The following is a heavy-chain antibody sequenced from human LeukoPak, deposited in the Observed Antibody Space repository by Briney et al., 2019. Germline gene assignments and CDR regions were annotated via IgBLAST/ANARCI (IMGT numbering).Heavy chain of an antibody. V-gene: IGHV1-2*02. CDR1: GYTFTDYY. CDR3: ARDEDGSGLTPFDY. CDR2: INPNSGGT. D-gene: IGHD3-10*01. J-gene: IGHJ4*02. Sequence: ASVKVSCKTSGYTFTDYYIHWVRQAPGQGLEWMGWINPNSGGTNYTQKFQGRVTMTRDTSISTAYMELSRLRSDDTAVYYYARDEDGSGLTPFDYWGQGTLVTVSS.